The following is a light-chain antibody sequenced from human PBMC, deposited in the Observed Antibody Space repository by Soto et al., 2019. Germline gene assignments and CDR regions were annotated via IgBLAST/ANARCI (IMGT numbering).Light chain of an antibody. Sequence: QSALTQPASVSGSPGQSLPISCTGTSRDVGGYNYVSWYQQHPGKAPKLMIYDVSNRPSGVSNRFSGSKSGNTASLTISGLQAEDEADYYCSSYTSSSTLVFGRGTQLTVL. CDR3: SSYTSSSTLV. J-gene: IGLJ2*01. CDR1: SRDVGGYNY. CDR2: DVS. V-gene: IGLV2-14*01.